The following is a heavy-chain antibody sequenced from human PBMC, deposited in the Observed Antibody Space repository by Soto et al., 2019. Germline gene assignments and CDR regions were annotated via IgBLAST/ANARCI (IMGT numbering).Heavy chain of an antibody. V-gene: IGHV3-23*01. D-gene: IGHD1-1*01. J-gene: IGHJ4*02. Sequence: EVQLLESGGGLVQPGGSLRLSCAVSGFTFSTYAMYWVRQAPGKGLEWVSVISGSGDSTYYADSVKGRFTISRDNSKNTLYLQMNSLRVEDTAVYHCAKRATGTYFDYWGQGTLVTVSS. CDR3: AKRATGTYFDY. CDR2: ISGSGDST. CDR1: GFTFSTYA.